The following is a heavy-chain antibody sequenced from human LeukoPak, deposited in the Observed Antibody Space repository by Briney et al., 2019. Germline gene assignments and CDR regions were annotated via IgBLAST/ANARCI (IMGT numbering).Heavy chain of an antibody. CDR1: GFTFSSYA. CDR3: ARVLLATVVTRWYFDL. CDR2: ISYDGSNK. D-gene: IGHD4-23*01. J-gene: IGHJ2*01. V-gene: IGHV3-30-3*01. Sequence: PGGSLRLSCGTSGFTFSSYAMHWVRQAPGKGLEWVAVISYDGSNKYYADSVKGRFTISRDNSKNTLYLQMNSLRAEDTAVYYCARVLLATVVTRWYFDLWGRGTLVTVSS.